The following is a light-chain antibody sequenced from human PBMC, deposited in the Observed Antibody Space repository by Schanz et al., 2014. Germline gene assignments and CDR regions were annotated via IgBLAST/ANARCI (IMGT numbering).Light chain of an antibody. J-gene: IGKJ5*01. Sequence: EIVLTQSPGTLSLSPGERATLSCRASVSVSSNYLAWYQQKPGQAPRLLIYAASRRAPGIPDRFSGSGSGTDFTLTISRLEPEDFAVFFCHQYGSSPITFGQGTRL. V-gene: IGKV3-20*01. CDR2: AAS. CDR3: HQYGSSPIT. CDR1: VSVSSNY.